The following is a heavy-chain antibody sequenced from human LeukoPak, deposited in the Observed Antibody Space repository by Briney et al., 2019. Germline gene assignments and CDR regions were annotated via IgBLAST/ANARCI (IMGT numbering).Heavy chain of an antibody. V-gene: IGHV4-59*08. Sequence: SGTLSLTCTASGASISDYYCTWIRQPPGKGLEWIGYIYYSGSTNYNPSLKSRVTISVDTSKNQFSLKLSSVTAADTAVYYCARHWAYCSGGSCYSGAFDIWGQGTMVTVSS. CDR1: GASISDYY. J-gene: IGHJ3*02. CDR3: ARHWAYCSGGSCYSGAFDI. D-gene: IGHD2-15*01. CDR2: IYYSGST.